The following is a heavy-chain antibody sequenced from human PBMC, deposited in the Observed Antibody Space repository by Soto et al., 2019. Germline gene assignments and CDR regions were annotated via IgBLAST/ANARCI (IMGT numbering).Heavy chain of an antibody. Sequence: GASVKVSCKASGYTFIRXGISWVRQAPGQGLEWMGWISTHNGNTYYAQNFQGRVTMTSDTPTSTAYMELRSLRSDDTAFYYCVRDEISSAGLDPWGQGTLVTVSS. CDR1: GYTFIRXG. CDR3: VRDEISSAGLDP. V-gene: IGHV1-18*01. CDR2: ISTHNGNT. J-gene: IGHJ5*02.